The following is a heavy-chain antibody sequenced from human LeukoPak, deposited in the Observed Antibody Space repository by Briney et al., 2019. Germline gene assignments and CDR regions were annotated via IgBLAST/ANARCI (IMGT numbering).Heavy chain of an antibody. D-gene: IGHD1-26*01. V-gene: IGHV3-72*01. CDR3: ASIRGILGY. CDR1: GFTFSDHF. J-gene: IGHJ4*02. CDR2: IKNKANSYIT. Sequence: GGSLRLSCAASGFTFSDHFMDWVRQAPGKGLEWVGRIKNKANSYITQYAASMEGRFTISRDDSKNSLYLQMSSLKTEDTAMYYCASIRGILGYWGQGTLVTVSS.